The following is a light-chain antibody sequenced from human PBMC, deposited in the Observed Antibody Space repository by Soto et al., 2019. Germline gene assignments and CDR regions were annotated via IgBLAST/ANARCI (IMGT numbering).Light chain of an antibody. CDR1: QSVSSSY. V-gene: IGKV3-20*01. Sequence: EIVLTQSPGTLSLYPGERATLSSRASQSVSSSYLAWYQQKPGQAPRLLIYGASSRATGIPDRFSGSGSGTDFTLTISRLEPEDFAVYYCQQYGTKWTFGQGTKVDIK. CDR2: GAS. CDR3: QQYGTKWT. J-gene: IGKJ1*01.